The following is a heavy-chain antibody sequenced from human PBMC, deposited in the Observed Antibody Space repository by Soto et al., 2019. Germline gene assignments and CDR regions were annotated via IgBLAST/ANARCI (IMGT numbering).Heavy chain of an antibody. Sequence: EVQLVESGGGLVQPGRSLRLSCAASGFTFDDYAMHWVRQAPGKGLEWVSGISWNSGSIGYADSVKGRFTISRDNAKNSLYLQMNSLRAEDTALYCCAEGGELLTEGGGYWGQGTLVTVSS. J-gene: IGHJ4*02. CDR3: AEGGELLTEGGGY. CDR2: ISWNSGSI. CDR1: GFTFDDYA. D-gene: IGHD2-15*01. V-gene: IGHV3-9*01.